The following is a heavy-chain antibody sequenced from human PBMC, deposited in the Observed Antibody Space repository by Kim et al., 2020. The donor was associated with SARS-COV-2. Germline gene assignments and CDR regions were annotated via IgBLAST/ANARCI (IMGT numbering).Heavy chain of an antibody. V-gene: IGHV3-74*01. CDR3: GTIADDGMDV. Sequence: TNYADSVRCRFTLSRDNGKNTLYLQMNSLRAEETAVYYCGTIADDGMDVWGQGTTVTVSS. CDR2: T. J-gene: IGHJ6*02. D-gene: IGHD6-13*01.